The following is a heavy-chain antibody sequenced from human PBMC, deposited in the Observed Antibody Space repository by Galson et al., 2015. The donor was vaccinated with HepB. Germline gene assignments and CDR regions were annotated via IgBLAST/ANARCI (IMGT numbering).Heavy chain of an antibody. D-gene: IGHD3-22*01. J-gene: IGHJ4*02. CDR3: ARDAPYYDSSGYYYQFDY. CDR2: IYSGGST. CDR1: GFTVSSNY. V-gene: IGHV3-66*01. Sequence: SLRLSCAASGFTVSSNYMSWVRQAPGKGLEWVSVIYSGGSTYYADSVKGRFTISRDNSKNTLYLQMNSLRAEDTAVYYCARDAPYYDSSGYYYQFDYWGQGTLVTVSS.